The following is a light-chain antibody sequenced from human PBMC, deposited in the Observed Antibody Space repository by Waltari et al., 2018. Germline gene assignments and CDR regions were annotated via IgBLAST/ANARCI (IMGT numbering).Light chain of an antibody. CDR2: AAA. V-gene: IGKV1-39*01. CDR3: QQSYSTPYT. J-gene: IGKJ2*01. CDR1: QTMRSY. Sequence: TQMTQSPSSLSATVGASVTITCRASQTMRSYLNWYQQKPGKAPKLLIYAAASLQSGVPSMFSGSGSRTDFTLTISSLQPEDFATYYCQQSYSTPYTFGQGTKLEVK.